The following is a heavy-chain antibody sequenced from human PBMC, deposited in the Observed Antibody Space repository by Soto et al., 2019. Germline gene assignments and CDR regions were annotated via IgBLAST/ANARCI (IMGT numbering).Heavy chain of an antibody. J-gene: IGHJ4*02. D-gene: IGHD6-13*01. V-gene: IGHV3-30*03. CDR2: ISFDGNVK. CDR3: VRDWGGTTGPGTGYFGY. Sequence: QVQLVQSGGGVVQPGRSLRLSCAASGFTFSRNAMYWVRQAPGKGLEWVAVISFDGNVKYYADSVKGRFTISRDNSKNTLYLQMSSLGAEDMALYYGVRDWGGTTGPGTGYFGYWGQGTLVTVSS. CDR1: GFTFSRNA.